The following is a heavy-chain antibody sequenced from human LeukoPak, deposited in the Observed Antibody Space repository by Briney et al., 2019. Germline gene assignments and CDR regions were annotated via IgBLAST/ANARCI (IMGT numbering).Heavy chain of an antibody. Sequence: PSETLSLTCTVSGGSISSSSYYWGWIRQPPGKGLEWIGSIYYSGSTYYNPSLKSRVTMSVDTSKNQFSLKLSSVTAADTAVYYCARQARITIFGVANWFDPWGQGTLVTVSS. D-gene: IGHD3-3*01. J-gene: IGHJ5*02. V-gene: IGHV4-39*01. CDR1: GGSISSSSYY. CDR3: ARQARITIFGVANWFDP. CDR2: IYYSGST.